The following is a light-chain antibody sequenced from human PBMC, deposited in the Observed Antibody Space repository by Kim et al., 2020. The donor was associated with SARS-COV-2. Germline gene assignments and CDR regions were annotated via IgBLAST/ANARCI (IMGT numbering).Light chain of an antibody. CDR3: SAWDSSLSAWV. J-gene: IGLJ3*02. V-gene: IGLV10-54*01. CDR1: SNKVGNQG. CDR2: RNN. Sequence: RQTATLNWTGNSNKVGNQGAGWLQQHKGHPPKLLSYRNNNRPSGISERLSASRSGNTASLTITGLQPEDEADYYCSAWDSSLSAWVFGGGTQLNVL.